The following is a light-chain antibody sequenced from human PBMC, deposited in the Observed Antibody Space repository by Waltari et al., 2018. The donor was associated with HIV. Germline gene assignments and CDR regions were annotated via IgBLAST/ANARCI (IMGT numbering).Light chain of an antibody. CDR1: TSSFGLYDF. V-gene: IGLV2-14*01. J-gene: IGLJ2*01. Sequence: QSALTQPASVSGSPGQSLTISCTGSTSSFGLYDFLSWYQQHPGGVPRVIIYEVFRRPAGVSSRFSGSKSGNTASLTISWLQTEDEADYYCTSFTSNYTVIFGGGTKVTVL. CDR3: TSFTSNYTVI. CDR2: EVF.